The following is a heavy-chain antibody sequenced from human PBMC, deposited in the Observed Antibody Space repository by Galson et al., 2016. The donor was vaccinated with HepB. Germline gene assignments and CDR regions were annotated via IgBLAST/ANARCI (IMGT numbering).Heavy chain of an antibody. CDR3: ARLYDALTGTGEYHYHGMDV. J-gene: IGHJ6*02. Sequence: SVTVSCKASGYTFTPYSIHWMRQAPGQRLEWMAWINTVNGNTRYSQKFWGRVTVARDTSARTAYMEVSSLRSEDTAVYYCARLYDALTGTGEYHYHGMDVWGQGTTVTVSS. V-gene: IGHV1-3*04. CDR2: INTVNGNT. CDR1: GYTFTPYS. D-gene: IGHD3-9*01.